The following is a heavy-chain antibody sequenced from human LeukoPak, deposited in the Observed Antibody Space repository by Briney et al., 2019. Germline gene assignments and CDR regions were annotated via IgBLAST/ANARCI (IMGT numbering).Heavy chain of an antibody. V-gene: IGHV1-2*02. CDR3: ARVGSGPGPSSGYSYYYYYYMDV. Sequence: ASVKVSCKASGYTFTGYYIHWVRQAPGQGLEWMGWINPNSGGTNYAQKLQGRVTMTTDTSTSTAYMELRSLRSDDTAVYYCARVGSGPGPSSGYSYYYYYYMDVWGKGTTVTISS. CDR2: INPNSGGT. CDR1: GYTFTGYY. J-gene: IGHJ6*03. D-gene: IGHD5-12*01.